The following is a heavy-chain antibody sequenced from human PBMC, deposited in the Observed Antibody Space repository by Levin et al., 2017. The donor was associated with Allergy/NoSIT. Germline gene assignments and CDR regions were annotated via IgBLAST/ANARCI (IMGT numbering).Heavy chain of an antibody. Sequence: PSETLSLTCAVYGGSFSGYYWSWIRQPPGKGLEWIGEINHSGSTNYNPSLKSRVTISVDTSKNQFSLKLSSVTAADTAVYYCARAAVLTGYSLTYYYYMDVWGKGTTVTVSS. V-gene: IGHV4-34*01. D-gene: IGHD3-9*01. J-gene: IGHJ6*03. CDR3: ARAAVLTGYSLTYYYYMDV. CDR1: GGSFSGYY. CDR2: INHSGST.